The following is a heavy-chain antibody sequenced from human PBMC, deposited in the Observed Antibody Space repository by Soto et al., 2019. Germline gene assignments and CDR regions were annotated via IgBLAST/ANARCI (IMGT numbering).Heavy chain of an antibody. CDR2: LSGSGGST. V-gene: IGHV3-23*01. CDR1: GFTFSSYA. CDR3: AKPISGYHWYWYFDL. J-gene: IGHJ2*01. Sequence: EVQLLESGGGLVQPGGSLRLSCAASGFTFSSYAMSWVRQAPGKGLEWVSALSGSGGSTYFADSVKGRFTISRDNSKNTLYLQMNSLRAEDTAVYYCAKPISGYHWYWYFDLWGRGTLVTVSS. D-gene: IGHD5-12*01.